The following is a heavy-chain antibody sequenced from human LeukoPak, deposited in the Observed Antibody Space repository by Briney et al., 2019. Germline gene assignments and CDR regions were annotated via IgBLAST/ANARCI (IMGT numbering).Heavy chain of an antibody. D-gene: IGHD6-19*01. CDR3: VKDSGWRAPTLDY. Sequence: GGSLRLSCSASGFTFSSYAMHWVRRAPGEGLEYVSAISSNGGSTYYADSVKGRFTISRDNSKNTLYLQMSSLRAEDTAVYYCVKDSGWRAPTLDYWGQGTLVTVSS. V-gene: IGHV3-64D*06. CDR2: ISSNGGST. CDR1: GFTFSSYA. J-gene: IGHJ4*02.